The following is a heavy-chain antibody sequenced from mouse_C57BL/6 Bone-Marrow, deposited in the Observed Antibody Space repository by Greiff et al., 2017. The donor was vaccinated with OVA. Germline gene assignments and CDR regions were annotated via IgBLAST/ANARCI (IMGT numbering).Heavy chain of an antibody. Sequence: EVMLVESEGGLVQPGSSMKLSCTASGFTFSDYYMAWVRQVPEKGLEWVANINYDGSSTYYLDSLKSRFIISRDNAKNILYLQMSSLKSEDTATYYCARWDYDGWFAYWGQGTLVTVSA. CDR2: INYDGSST. D-gene: IGHD2-4*01. J-gene: IGHJ3*01. V-gene: IGHV5-16*01. CDR3: ARWDYDGWFAY. CDR1: GFTFSDYY.